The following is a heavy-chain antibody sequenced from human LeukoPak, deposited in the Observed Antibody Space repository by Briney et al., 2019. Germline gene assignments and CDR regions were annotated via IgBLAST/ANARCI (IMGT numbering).Heavy chain of an antibody. J-gene: IGHJ4*02. V-gene: IGHV3-30*18. Sequence: PGRSLRLSCAASGFTFSSYGMHWVRQAPGKGLEWVAVISYDGSNKYYADSVKGRFTISRDNSKNTLYLQMNSLRAEDTAVYYCAKDALVMVRGVISSHFDYWGQGTLVTVSS. CDR2: ISYDGSNK. CDR1: GFTFSSYG. CDR3: AKDALVMVRGVISSHFDY. D-gene: IGHD3-10*01.